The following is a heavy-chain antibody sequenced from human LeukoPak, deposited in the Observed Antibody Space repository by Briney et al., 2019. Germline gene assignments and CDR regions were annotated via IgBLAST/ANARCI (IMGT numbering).Heavy chain of an antibody. CDR1: GFTFNSHW. J-gene: IGHJ4*02. D-gene: IGHD3-10*01. Sequence: GGSLRLSCAASGFTFNSHWMHWVRHAPGKGLVWVSRINGDGSSTTYADSVRGRFTISRDDAKNTLYLEMNSLRAEDTAVYYCAQFQRRGFGELSPFDYWGQGTLVTVSS. CDR2: INGDGSST. V-gene: IGHV3-74*01. CDR3: AQFQRRGFGELSPFDY.